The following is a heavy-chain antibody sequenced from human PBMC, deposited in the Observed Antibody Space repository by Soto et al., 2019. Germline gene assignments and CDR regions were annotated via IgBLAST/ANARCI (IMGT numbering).Heavy chain of an antibody. J-gene: IGHJ4*02. Sequence: QVYLVQSGAEVKKPGSSVKISCKASGGIFSSNTINWVRQAAGQGLEWMGGIIPLFGTANYAEKFQGRVTITAEKSMKTDYMELTSLRSEDTAVYYCASKAACGGDCYALDSWGQGTLVTVSS. CDR2: IIPLFGTA. V-gene: IGHV1-69*06. CDR3: ASKAACGGDCYALDS. CDR1: GGIFSSNT. D-gene: IGHD2-21*02.